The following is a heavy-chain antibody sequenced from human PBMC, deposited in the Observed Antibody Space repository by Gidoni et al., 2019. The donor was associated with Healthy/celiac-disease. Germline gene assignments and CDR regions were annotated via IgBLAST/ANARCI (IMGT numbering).Heavy chain of an antibody. CDR3: ARDGVLMVYSP. V-gene: IGHV4-38-2*02. J-gene: IGHJ4*02. CDR1: GYSISSGYY. Sequence: QVQLPESGPGPVTPSETLFLTCTGSGYSISSGYYWGWIRQPPGKGLEWIGSIYHSGSTYYNPSLKSRVTISVDTSKNQFSLKLSSVTAADTAVYYCARDGVLMVYSPWGQGTLVTVSS. CDR2: IYHSGST. D-gene: IGHD2-8*01.